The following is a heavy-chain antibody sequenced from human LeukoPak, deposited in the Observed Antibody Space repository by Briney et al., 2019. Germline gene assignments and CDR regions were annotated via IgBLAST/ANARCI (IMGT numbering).Heavy chain of an antibody. J-gene: IGHJ6*02. V-gene: IGHV3-33*01. D-gene: IGHD4-17*01. CDR1: RFTFGNYG. Sequence: GGSLRLSCAASRFTFGNYGMHWVRQAPGKGLEWVAVIWYDGSNKYYADFVKGRSTISRDNSKNTLYLQMNSLRAEDTAVYYCARDRYGDHDYYYGMDVWGQGTTVTVSS. CDR2: IWYDGSNK. CDR3: ARDRYGDHDYYYGMDV.